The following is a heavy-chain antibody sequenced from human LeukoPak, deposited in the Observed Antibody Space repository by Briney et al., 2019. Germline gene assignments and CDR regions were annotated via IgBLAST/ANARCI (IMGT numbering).Heavy chain of an antibody. V-gene: IGHV4-34*01. Sequence: SETLSLTCAVYGGSFSGYYWSWIRQPPGKGLEWIGEINHSGSTNYNPSLKSRVTISVDTSKNQFSLKLSSVPAADTAVSYCALRYFDWLLRRLSDYWGQGTLVTVSS. J-gene: IGHJ4*02. D-gene: IGHD3-9*01. CDR2: INHSGST. CDR3: ALRYFDWLLRRLSDY. CDR1: GGSFSGYY.